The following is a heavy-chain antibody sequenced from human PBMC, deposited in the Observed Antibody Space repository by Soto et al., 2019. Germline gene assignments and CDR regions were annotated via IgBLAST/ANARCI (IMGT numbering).Heavy chain of an antibody. CDR2: MYYTGSF. D-gene: IGHD6-19*01. J-gene: IGHJ4*01. CDR3: VRTYSSGWYPSYYFDS. V-gene: IGHV4-59*08. Sequence: PSETLSLTCTVSGGSISGYYWSWIRQPPGKRLEWIGSMYYTGSFHYNPSLKGRVAISVDTSKSRFSLRLTSVTAADTAVYYCVRTYSSGWYPSYYFDSWGHGTLVTVSS. CDR1: GGSISGYY.